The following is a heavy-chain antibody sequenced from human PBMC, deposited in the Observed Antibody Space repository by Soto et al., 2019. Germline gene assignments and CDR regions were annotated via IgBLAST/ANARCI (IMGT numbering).Heavy chain of an antibody. J-gene: IGHJ4*02. CDR2: IYYNGRT. D-gene: IGHD6-25*01. CDR3: GRMAPYSSGPVDY. V-gene: IGHV4-39*01. CDR1: VCSISSSCYH. Sequence: PSETLSLTCTVSVCSISSSCYHWGWIRQPPEKGLEWLGTIYYNGRTYYNPSLRSRVTMSVDTSKNQFSLRLSSVTAADTAVYYCGRMAPYSSGPVDYWGQGTLVTVSS.